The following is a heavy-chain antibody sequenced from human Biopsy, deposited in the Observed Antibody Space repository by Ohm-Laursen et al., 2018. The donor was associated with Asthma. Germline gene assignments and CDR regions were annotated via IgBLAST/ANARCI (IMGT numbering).Heavy chain of an antibody. J-gene: IGHJ3*02. CDR3: AKESGSNYAFDI. V-gene: IGHV3-30*18. CDR1: GFSFSSYG. D-gene: IGHD1-1*01. Sequence: SLRLSCAASGFSFSSYGMHWVRQAPGKGLERGAVISYDGSNKYYADSVKGRFTISRDNSKNTLYLQMNSLRAEDTAVYYCAKESGSNYAFDIWGQGTMVTVSS. CDR2: ISYDGSNK.